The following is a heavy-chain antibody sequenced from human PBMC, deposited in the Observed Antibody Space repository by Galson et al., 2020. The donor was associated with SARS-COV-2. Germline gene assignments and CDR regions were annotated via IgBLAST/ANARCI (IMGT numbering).Heavy chain of an antibody. CDR2: ISGSGANT. CDR1: GFTFSTYA. D-gene: IGHD3-16*01. J-gene: IGHJ6*02. Sequence: GGSLRLSCAASGFTFSTYAMSWVRQAPGKGLEWVSVISGSGANTSYADSVKGRFTVSRDISKNTVYLQMNSLRAEDTAVYYCARALWGNYYYGMDVWGQGTTVTVSS. CDR3: ARALWGNYYYGMDV. V-gene: IGHV3-23*01.